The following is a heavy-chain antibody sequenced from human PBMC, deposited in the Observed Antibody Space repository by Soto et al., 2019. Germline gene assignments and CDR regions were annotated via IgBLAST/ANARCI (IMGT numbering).Heavy chain of an antibody. D-gene: IGHD5-12*01. J-gene: IGHJ4*02. CDR3: ARDLRDGYNYPHFDY. CDR2: INPNSGGT. CDR1: GYTFTGYY. V-gene: IGHV1-2*02. Sequence: ASVKVSCKASGYTFTGYYFHWVRQAPGQGLEWMGWINPNSGGTNYAQKFQGRVTMTRDTSISTAYMELSRLRSDDTAVYYCARDLRDGYNYPHFDYWGQGTLVTVSS.